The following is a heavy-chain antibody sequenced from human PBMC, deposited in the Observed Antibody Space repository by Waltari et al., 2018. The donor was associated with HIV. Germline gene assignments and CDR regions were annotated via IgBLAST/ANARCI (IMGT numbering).Heavy chain of an antibody. CDR3: ARPLSWLDFDY. D-gene: IGHD6-13*01. J-gene: IGHJ4*02. Sequence: EVQLVESGGGLVKPGGSLRLSCAASGFTFSSYSMNWVRQAPGKGLEWVSSISSSSSYIYYADSVKGRFTISRDNAKNSLYLQMNSLRAETAVYYCARPLSWLDFDYWGQGTLVTVSS. V-gene: IGHV3-21*01. CDR2: ISSSSSYI. CDR1: GFTFSSYS.